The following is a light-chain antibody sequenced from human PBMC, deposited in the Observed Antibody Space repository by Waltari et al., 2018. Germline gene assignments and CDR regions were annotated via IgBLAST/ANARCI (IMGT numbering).Light chain of an antibody. CDR2: KGT. V-gene: IGLV3-27*01. Sequence: WFQQKPGQAPVLGIYKGTERPSGITERISGSSSGTTVTLTISGAQVEDEADYYCYSAADSNLRVFGGGTRLTVL. CDR3: YSAADSNLRV. J-gene: IGLJ2*01.